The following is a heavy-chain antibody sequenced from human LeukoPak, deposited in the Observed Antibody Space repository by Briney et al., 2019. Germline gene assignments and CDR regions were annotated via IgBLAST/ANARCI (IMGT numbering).Heavy chain of an antibody. CDR2: INSDGSIT. CDR1: GFTFSTYW. Sequence: PGGSLRLSCSASGFTFSTYWMHWVRQAPGKGLVWVSRINSDGSITNYADSVKGRFTISRDNAKNSLYLQMNSLRAEDTAVYYCASLGRGAYDFWSGYSDDYYFDYWGQGTLVTVSS. V-gene: IGHV3-74*01. D-gene: IGHD3-3*01. J-gene: IGHJ4*02. CDR3: ASLGRGAYDFWSGYSDDYYFDY.